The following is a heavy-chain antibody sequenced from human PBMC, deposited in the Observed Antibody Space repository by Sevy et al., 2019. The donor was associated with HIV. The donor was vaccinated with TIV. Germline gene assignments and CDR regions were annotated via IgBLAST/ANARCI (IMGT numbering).Heavy chain of an antibody. V-gene: IGHV1-2*02. CDR3: AMLAYKSDY. Sequence: ASVKVSCKASGYTFSDYYVHWVRQAPGQGLEWMGRINPNSGGTNSAQKFQGRVTMTRDTSINTAYMELSRVRSDDTAVYYCAMLAYKSDYWGQGTLVTVSS. CDR2: INPNSGGT. CDR1: GYTFSDYY. D-gene: IGHD2-21*01. J-gene: IGHJ4*02.